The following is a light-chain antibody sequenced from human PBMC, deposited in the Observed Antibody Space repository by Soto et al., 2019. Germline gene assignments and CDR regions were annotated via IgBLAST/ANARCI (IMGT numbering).Light chain of an antibody. Sequence: PGERVTLSCRAIQRISNSYLAWYQQRPGQAPRLLIFDASNRATGIPDRFSGSGSGTDFTLTISSLEHEDSAVYYCKQYGYSTPWKFGQGTKVDIK. V-gene: IGKV3-20*01. CDR1: QRISNSY. CDR2: DAS. J-gene: IGKJ1*01. CDR3: KQYGYSTPWK.